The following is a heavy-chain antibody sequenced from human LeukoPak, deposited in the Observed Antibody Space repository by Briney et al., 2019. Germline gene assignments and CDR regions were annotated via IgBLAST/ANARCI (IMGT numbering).Heavy chain of an antibody. CDR2: ISAYNGNT. CDR3: ARARLLRDAFDI. V-gene: IGHV1-18*01. Sequence: ASAKVSCEASGYTFTSYGISWVRQAPGQGLEWMGWISAYNGNTNYAQKLQGRVTMTTDTSTSTAYMELRSLRSDDTAVYYCARARLLRDAFDIWGQGTMVTVSS. CDR1: GYTFTSYG. D-gene: IGHD3-22*01. J-gene: IGHJ3*02.